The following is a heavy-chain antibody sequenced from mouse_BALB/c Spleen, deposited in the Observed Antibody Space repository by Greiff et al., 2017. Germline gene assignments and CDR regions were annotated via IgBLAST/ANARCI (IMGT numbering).Heavy chain of an antibody. J-gene: IGHJ2*01. CDR3: ARAGGYPFDY. D-gene: IGHD1-1*02. V-gene: IGHV1S135*01. CDR2: IDPFNGGT. Sequence: VQLQQSGPELMKPGASVKISCKASGYSFTSYYMHWVKQSHGKSLEWIGYIDPFNGGTSYNQKFKGKATLTVDKSSSTAYMHLSSLTSEDSAVYYCARAGGYPFDYWGQGTTLTVSS. CDR1: GYSFTSYY.